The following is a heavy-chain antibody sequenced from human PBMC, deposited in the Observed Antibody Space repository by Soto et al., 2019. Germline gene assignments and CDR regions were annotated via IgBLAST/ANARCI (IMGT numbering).Heavy chain of an antibody. J-gene: IGHJ6*03. CDR2: ISSSSSTI. D-gene: IGHD3-3*01. CDR3: ARDTIFGVARIYYYYYMDV. V-gene: IGHV3-48*01. CDR1: GFTFSSYS. Sequence: GGSLRLSCAASGFTFSSYSMNWVRQAPGKGLEWVSYISSSSSTIYYADSVKGRFTISRDNAKNSLYLQMNSLRAEDTAVYYCARDTIFGVARIYYYYYMDVWGKGTTVTVSS.